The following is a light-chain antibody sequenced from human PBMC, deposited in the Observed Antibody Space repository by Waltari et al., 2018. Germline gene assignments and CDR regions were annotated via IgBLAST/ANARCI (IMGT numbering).Light chain of an antibody. J-gene: IGKJ1*01. CDR2: GGT. V-gene: IGKV3-20*01. CDR3: QHYVRLPAT. Sequence: LSCWASRSVSRALAWYQQKPGQAPRLLIYGGTRATGIPDRFSGSGSGTDFSLTISRLEPEDFAVYYCQHYVRLPATFGQGTKVEIK. CDR1: RSVSRA.